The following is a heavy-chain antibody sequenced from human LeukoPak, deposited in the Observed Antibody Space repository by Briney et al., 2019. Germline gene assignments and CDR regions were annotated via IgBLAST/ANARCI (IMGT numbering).Heavy chain of an antibody. CDR3: ARTSVAGFYYFDY. J-gene: IGHJ4*02. Sequence: ALVKVSCKASGYTFTDYYMHWVRQAPGQGLEWMGRINPNSGGSNYAQKFQGRVTMTRDTSISTAYMEVNRLRSDDTAVYYCARTSVAGFYYFDYWGQETLVTVSS. V-gene: IGHV1-2*06. CDR1: GYTFTDYY. CDR2: INPNSGGS. D-gene: IGHD6-19*01.